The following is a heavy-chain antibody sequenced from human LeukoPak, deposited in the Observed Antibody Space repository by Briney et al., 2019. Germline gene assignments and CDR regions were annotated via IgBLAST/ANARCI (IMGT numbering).Heavy chain of an antibody. V-gene: IGHV4-39*01. CDR3: ARYGTTMVIDY. D-gene: IGHD5-18*01. J-gene: IGHJ4*02. CDR2: IYYSGST. CDR1: GGSISSSSYY. Sequence: PSETLSLTCTISGGSISSSSYYWGWIRQPPGKGLEWIGSIYYSGSTYYNPSLKSRVTISVDTSKNQFSLKLSSVTAADTAVYYCARYGTTMVIDYWGQGTLVTVSS.